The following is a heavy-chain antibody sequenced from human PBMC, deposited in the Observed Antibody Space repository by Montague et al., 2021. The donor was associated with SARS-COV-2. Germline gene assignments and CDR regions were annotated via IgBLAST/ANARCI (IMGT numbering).Heavy chain of an antibody. CDR3: ARRPYYYDSSGQFDP. CDR2: IYYSGST. V-gene: IGHV4-39*07. Sequence: SETLSLTCSVSGGPISRSSYYWGWIRQPPGKGLEWIASIYYSGSTYFNPSLKSRVAISIDTSKNQFSLKLSSVTAADTAVYYCARRPYYYDSSGQFDPWGQGVLVTVSS. J-gene: IGHJ5*02. D-gene: IGHD3-22*01. CDR1: GGPISRSSYY.